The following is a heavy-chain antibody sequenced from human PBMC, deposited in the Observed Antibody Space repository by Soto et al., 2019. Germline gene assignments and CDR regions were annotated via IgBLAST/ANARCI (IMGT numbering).Heavy chain of an antibody. J-gene: IGHJ4*02. CDR3: AKHGASSESSSWSY. CDR1: GFTFNSYA. D-gene: IGHD6-13*01. V-gene: IGHV3-23*01. CDR2: ISGSGITT. Sequence: EVQLLDSGGGLVQPGGSLRLSCAASGFTFNSYAMSWVRLTPGKGLEWVSTISGSGITTYYADSVKARFTISRDNSKNTLFLQMNSLRAEDTAIYYCAKHGASSESSSWSYWGQGTLVTVSS.